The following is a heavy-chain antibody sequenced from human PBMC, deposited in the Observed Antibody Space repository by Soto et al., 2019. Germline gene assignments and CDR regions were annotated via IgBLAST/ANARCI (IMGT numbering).Heavy chain of an antibody. CDR3: GGATAGDIVATIKGYYYMDV. CDR2: ISAYNGNT. V-gene: IGHV1-18*01. J-gene: IGHJ6*03. Sequence: ASVKVSCKASGYTFTSYGISWVRQAPGQGLEWMGWISAYNGNTNYAQKLQGRVTMTTDTSTSTAYMELRSLRSDDTAVYYCGGATAGDIVATIKGYYYMDVWGKGTTVTVSS. CDR1: GYTFTSYG. D-gene: IGHD5-12*01.